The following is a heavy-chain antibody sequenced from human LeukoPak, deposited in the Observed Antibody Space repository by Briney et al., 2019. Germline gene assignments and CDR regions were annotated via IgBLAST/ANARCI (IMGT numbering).Heavy chain of an antibody. V-gene: IGHV4-30-4*07. CDR2: IYYSGST. D-gene: IGHD3-10*01. J-gene: IGHJ4*02. Sequence: SETLSLTCAVSGGSISSGGYSWSWIRQPPGKGLEWIGYIYYSGSTYYNPSLKSRVTISVDTSKNQFSLKLSSVTAADTAVYYCARGGAMVRGDLQFDYWGQGTLVTVSS. CDR1: GGSISSGGYS. CDR3: ARGGAMVRGDLQFDY.